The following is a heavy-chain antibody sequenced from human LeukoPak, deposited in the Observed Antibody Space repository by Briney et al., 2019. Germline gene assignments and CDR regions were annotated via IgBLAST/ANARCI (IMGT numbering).Heavy chain of an antibody. J-gene: IGHJ3*01. CDR3: VGTHIYYDRGGSSLDRRYAAFDG. CDR2: INPEDGET. CDR1: GYTFTDYH. V-gene: IGHV1-69-2*01. D-gene: IGHD3-22*01. Sequence: ASVKISCKVSGYTFTDYHIHWVQQAPGKGLEWMGLINPEDGETKYAQKFQGRVTLTADTSRSTAYMELSRLRSEDTAVYYCVGTHIYYDRGGSSLDRRYAAFDGWGQGTMVTVSS.